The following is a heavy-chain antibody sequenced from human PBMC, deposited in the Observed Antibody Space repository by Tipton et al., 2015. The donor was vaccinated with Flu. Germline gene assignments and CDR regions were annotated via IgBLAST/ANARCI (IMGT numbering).Heavy chain of an antibody. CDR1: GGSISSSSYY. CDR3: ARRRTYDSSGYYPRRLPFDY. Sequence: TLSLTCTVSGGSISSSSYYWGWIRQPPGKGLEWIGSIYYSGSTYYNPSLKSRVTISVDTSKNQFSLKLSSVTAADTAVYYCARRRTYDSSGYYPRRLPFDYLGQRTLVTVSS. V-gene: IGHV4-39*01. CDR2: IYYSGST. J-gene: IGHJ4*02. D-gene: IGHD3-22*01.